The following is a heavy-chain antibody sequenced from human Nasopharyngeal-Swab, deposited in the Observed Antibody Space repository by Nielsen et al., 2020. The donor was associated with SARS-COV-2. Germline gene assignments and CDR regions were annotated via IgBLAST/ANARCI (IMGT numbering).Heavy chain of an antibody. D-gene: IGHD3-22*01. Sequence: GESLKISCAASGFTFSSYAMHWVRQAPGKGLEWVAVISYDGSNKYYADSVKGRFTISRDNSKNTLYLQMNSLRAEDTAVYYCARGGYYFDSSGNTPPHYWGQGILVTVSS. CDR1: GFTFSSYA. CDR2: ISYDGSNK. V-gene: IGHV3-30*04. J-gene: IGHJ4*02. CDR3: ARGGYYFDSSGNTPPHY.